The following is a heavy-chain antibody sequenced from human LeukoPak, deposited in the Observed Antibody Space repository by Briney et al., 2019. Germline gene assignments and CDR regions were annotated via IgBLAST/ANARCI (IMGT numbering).Heavy chain of an antibody. V-gene: IGHV3-15*01. CDR3: VWSSTWDKRFYLDQ. Sequence: GGSLRLSCAASGFTFNSAWMSWVRQAPGKGLEWVARIKTKADGPAEYATPVKGRFAISRDDSQSMVYLQMSSLRSDDTAVYYCVWSSTWDKRFYLDQWGQGTLVTVSS. J-gene: IGHJ4*02. D-gene: IGHD6-6*01. CDR2: IKTKADGPA. CDR1: GFTFNSAW.